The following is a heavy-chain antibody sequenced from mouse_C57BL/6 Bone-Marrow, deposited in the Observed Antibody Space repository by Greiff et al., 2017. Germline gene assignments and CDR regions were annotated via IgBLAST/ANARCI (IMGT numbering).Heavy chain of an antibody. CDR1: GYTFTSYW. CDR3: ARGAFHYFGSSYVFAC. CDR2: IHPNSGST. Sequence: QVQLQQPGAELVKPGASVKLSCKASGYTFTSYWMHWVKQRPGQGLEWIGMIHPNSGSTNYNEKFKSKATLTVDKSSSTAYMQLSSLTSEDSAVYYCARGAFHYFGSSYVFACRGQGTLVTVSA. V-gene: IGHV1-64*01. J-gene: IGHJ3*01. D-gene: IGHD1-1*01.